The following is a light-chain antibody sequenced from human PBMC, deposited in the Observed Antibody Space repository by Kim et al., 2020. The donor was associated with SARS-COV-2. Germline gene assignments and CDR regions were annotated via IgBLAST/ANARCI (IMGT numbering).Light chain of an antibody. V-gene: IGLV6-57*02. CDR1: SGSIASNY. Sequence: GKTVTISWTSSSGSIASNYVQWYLQRPESAPTLVIHEDNQRPAGVPGRFSGSIDSSSNSATLTISALKTEDEADYYCQSYDSSNYVFGTGTKVTVL. CDR3: QSYDSSNYV. J-gene: IGLJ1*01. CDR2: EDN.